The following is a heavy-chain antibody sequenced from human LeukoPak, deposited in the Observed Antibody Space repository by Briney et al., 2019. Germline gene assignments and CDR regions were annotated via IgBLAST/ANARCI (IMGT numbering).Heavy chain of an antibody. V-gene: IGHV1-46*01. CDR3: ARDRGATNAFDI. CDR1: GYTFTSYY. Sequence: ASVKVSCKASGYTFTSYYMHWVRQAPGQGLEWMGIINPSGGSTSYAQKFQGRVTMTRDMSTSTVYVELSSLRSEDTAVYYCARDRGATNAFDIWGQGTMVTVSS. D-gene: IGHD1-26*01. J-gene: IGHJ3*02. CDR2: INPSGGST.